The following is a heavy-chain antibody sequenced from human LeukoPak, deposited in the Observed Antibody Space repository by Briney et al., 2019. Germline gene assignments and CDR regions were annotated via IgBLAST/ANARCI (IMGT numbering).Heavy chain of an antibody. D-gene: IGHD2-2*01. CDR3: ARDVRHRYCSSSSCYWGWLDP. Sequence: SVKVSCKASGGTFSSYAISWVRQAPGQGLEWMGGIIPIFGTANYARKFQDRVTITADESTSTAYMELSSLRSEDTAVYYCARDVRHRYCSSSSCYWGWLDPWGQGTLVTVSS. V-gene: IGHV1-69*01. CDR2: IIPIFGTA. J-gene: IGHJ5*02. CDR1: GGTFSSYA.